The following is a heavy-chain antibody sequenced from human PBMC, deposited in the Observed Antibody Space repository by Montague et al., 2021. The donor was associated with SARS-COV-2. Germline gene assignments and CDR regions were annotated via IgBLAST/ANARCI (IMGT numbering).Heavy chain of an antibody. CDR1: GASISTGSDY. CDR2: FYYRGRS. CDR3: ARDQAAKISFRGAFDI. Sequence: SETLSLTCTVSGASISTGSDYWTWIRQRPGKGLEWIGNFYYRGRSTYNPSLKSRVTISADTSKNLFSLTLKSVTASDTAIYYCARDQAAKISFRGAFDIWGQGTRVTVSS. D-gene: IGHD3-3*01. V-gene: IGHV4-61*03. J-gene: IGHJ3*02.